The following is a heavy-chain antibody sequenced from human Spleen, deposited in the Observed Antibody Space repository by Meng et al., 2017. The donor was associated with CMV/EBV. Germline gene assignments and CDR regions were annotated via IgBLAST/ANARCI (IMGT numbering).Heavy chain of an antibody. CDR3: ARRVSAMDYYYYYGMDV. J-gene: IGHJ6*02. CDR1: GYSFTSYW. D-gene: IGHD5-18*01. V-gene: IGHV5-51*01. Sequence: KISCKGSGYSFTSYWIGWVRQMPGKGLEWMGIIYPGDSDTGYSPSFQGQVTISADKSISTAYLQWSSLKASDTAMYYCARRVSAMDYYYYYGMDVWGQGTTVTVSS. CDR2: IYPGDSDT.